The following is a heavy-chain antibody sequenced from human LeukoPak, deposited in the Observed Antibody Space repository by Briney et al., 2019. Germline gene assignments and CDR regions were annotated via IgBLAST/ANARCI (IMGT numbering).Heavy chain of an antibody. D-gene: IGHD5-12*01. J-gene: IGHJ3*02. Sequence: SETLSLTCTVSGGSISSYYWSWIRQPAGKGLEWIGRIYTSGSTNYNPSLKSQVTMSVDTSKNQFSLKLSSVTAADTAVYYCARQSGNGYSGYDFQAFDIWGQGTMVTVSS. CDR2: IYTSGST. V-gene: IGHV4-4*07. CDR3: ARQSGNGYSGYDFQAFDI. CDR1: GGSISSYY.